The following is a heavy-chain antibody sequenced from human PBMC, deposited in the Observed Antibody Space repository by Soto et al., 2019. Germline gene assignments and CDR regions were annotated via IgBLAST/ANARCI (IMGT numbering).Heavy chain of an antibody. D-gene: IGHD6-13*01. CDR1: GGSISSSSYY. CDR3: ARRGIAAQDIPFDP. CDR2: IYYSGST. J-gene: IGHJ5*02. Sequence: PSETLSLTCTVSGGSISSSSYYWGWIRQPPGKGLEWIGSIYYSGSTYYNPSLKSRVTISVDTSKNQFSLKLSSVTAADTAVYYCARRGIAAQDIPFDPWGQGTLVTVSS. V-gene: IGHV4-39*01.